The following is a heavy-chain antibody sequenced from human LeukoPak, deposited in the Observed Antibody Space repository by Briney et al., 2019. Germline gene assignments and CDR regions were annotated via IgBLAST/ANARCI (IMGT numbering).Heavy chain of an antibody. CDR3: ARYTSGYYTNYYFDS. CDR2: IYYSGST. CDR1: GGSISSHY. D-gene: IGHD3-3*01. Sequence: PSETLSLTCTVSGGSISSHYWSWIRQPPGKGLEWIGYIYYSGSTNYNPSLKSRVTISVDTSKNQFSLKLSSVTAADTAVYYCARYTSGYYTNYYFDSWGQGTLVTVSS. J-gene: IGHJ4*02. V-gene: IGHV4-59*11.